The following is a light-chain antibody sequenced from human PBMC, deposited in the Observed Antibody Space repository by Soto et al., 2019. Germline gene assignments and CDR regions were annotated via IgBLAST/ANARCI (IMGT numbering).Light chain of an antibody. V-gene: IGKV3-11*01. CDR2: DAS. Sequence: SPGERATLSCRASQSVSSYLAWYQQKPGQAPRLLIYDASNRATGIPARFSGSGSGTDFTLTISSLEPEDFAVYYCQQRATFGQGERLEIK. J-gene: IGKJ5*01. CDR3: QQRAT. CDR1: QSVSSY.